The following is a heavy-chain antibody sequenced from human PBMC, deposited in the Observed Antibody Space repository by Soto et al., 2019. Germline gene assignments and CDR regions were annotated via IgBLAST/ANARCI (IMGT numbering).Heavy chain of an antibody. CDR2: VYFTGST. CDR3: ARHRGVTPDSDY. V-gene: IGHV4-59*01. J-gene: IGHJ4*02. D-gene: IGHD2-21*02. CDR1: GGSIGTYF. Sequence: SETLSLTCTVSGGSIGTYFWSWIRQPPGKGLEWIGYVYFTGSTNYNPSLKNRATMSIDRSQNHFSLKVTSVTPADTAVYYCARHRGVTPDSDYWGQGTLVTVSS.